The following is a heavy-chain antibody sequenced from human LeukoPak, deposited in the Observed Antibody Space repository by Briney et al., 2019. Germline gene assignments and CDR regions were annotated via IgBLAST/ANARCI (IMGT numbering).Heavy chain of an antibody. CDR1: GDPITGYSDY. Sequence: KPSETLSLTCTVSGDPITGYSDYKWSWIRQPPGKGLEWIGYIYYHGTINYNPSLKSRVSISVDTSENQFSLSLSSATAADTAKYYCAREYSAFDYWGQGTLVTVSS. CDR3: AREYSAFDY. D-gene: IGHD6-13*01. J-gene: IGHJ4*02. V-gene: IGHV4-61*01. CDR2: IYYHGTI.